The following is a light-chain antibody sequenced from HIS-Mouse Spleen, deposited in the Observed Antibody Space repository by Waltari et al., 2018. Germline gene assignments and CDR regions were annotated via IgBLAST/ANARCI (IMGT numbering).Light chain of an antibody. Sequence: QSALTQPRSVSGSPGQSVTISCTGTSSDVGGYNYFSCYQQYPGKAPKLMIYDVSKRPSGVPDRFSGSKSGNTASLTISGLQAEDEADYYCCSYAGSYTWVFGGGTKLTVL. V-gene: IGLV2-11*01. CDR3: CSYAGSYTWV. J-gene: IGLJ3*02. CDR2: DVS. CDR1: SSDVGGYNY.